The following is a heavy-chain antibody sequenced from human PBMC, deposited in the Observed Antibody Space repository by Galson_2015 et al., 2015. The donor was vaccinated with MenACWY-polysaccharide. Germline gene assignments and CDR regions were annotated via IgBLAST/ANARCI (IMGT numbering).Heavy chain of an antibody. Sequence: SLRLSCAASGFTFTKYAMNWVRQAPGKGLEWVSTISTGGGTTYYVDSVKGRFTISRDNAKNTLSLQMNSLRAEDTGIYYCSLTLDYWGQGTLVTVSS. CDR3: SLTLDY. CDR2: ISTGGGTT. V-gene: IGHV3-23*01. J-gene: IGHJ4*02. CDR1: GFTFTKYA.